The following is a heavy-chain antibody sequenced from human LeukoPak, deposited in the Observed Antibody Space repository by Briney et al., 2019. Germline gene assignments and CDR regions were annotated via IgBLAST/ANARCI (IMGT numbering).Heavy chain of an antibody. D-gene: IGHD5-12*01. CDR3: ASDGHDFSLDY. J-gene: IGHJ4*02. Sequence: PGGSLRLSCAASGFTFSTYWMNWVRQAPGKGLEWVANIKQDGSEKYYVDSVEGRFTISRDNAKNSLYLQMSSLRAEDTAVYYCASDGHDFSLDYWGQGTLVTVSS. V-gene: IGHV3-7*05. CDR1: GFTFSTYW. CDR2: IKQDGSEK.